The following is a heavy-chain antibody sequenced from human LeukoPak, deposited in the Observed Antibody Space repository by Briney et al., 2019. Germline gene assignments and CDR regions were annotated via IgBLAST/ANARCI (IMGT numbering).Heavy chain of an antibody. Sequence: SETLSLTCAVYGGSFSGYYWSWIRQPPGKGLEWIGEINHSGSTNYNPSLKSRVTISVDTSKTQFSLKLSSVTAAATAVYYCARVPPYGDYRWYFDYWGQGTLVTVSS. CDR3: ARVPPYGDYRWYFDY. CDR1: GGSFSGYY. J-gene: IGHJ4*02. CDR2: INHSGST. V-gene: IGHV4-34*01. D-gene: IGHD4-17*01.